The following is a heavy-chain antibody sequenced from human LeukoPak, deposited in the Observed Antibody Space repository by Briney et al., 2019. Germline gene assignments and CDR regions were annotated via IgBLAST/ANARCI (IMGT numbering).Heavy chain of an antibody. D-gene: IGHD2-15*01. V-gene: IGHV3-74*01. J-gene: IGHJ4*02. Sequence: PGGSLRLSCAASGFTFSSYWMHWVRQAPGKGLVWVSRIDSDGSSTIYADSVKGRFTISRDNAKNTLNLRMNSLRAEDTGLYYCARSGAPTPDYWGQGTLAIVSS. CDR3: ARSGAPTPDY. CDR2: IDSDGSST. CDR1: GFTFSSYW.